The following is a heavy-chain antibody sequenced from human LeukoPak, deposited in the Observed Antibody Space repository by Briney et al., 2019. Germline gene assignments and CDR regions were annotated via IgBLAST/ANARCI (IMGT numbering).Heavy chain of an antibody. J-gene: IGHJ4*02. CDR3: ARVVSHGYSDY. Sequence: ASVKVSCKASGGTFSSYGISWVRQAPGQGLEWMGWISAYNGNTNYAQKLQGRVTMTTDTSTSTAYMELRSLRSDDTAVYYCARVVSHGYSDYWGQGTLVTVSS. CDR1: GGTFSSYG. V-gene: IGHV1-18*01. D-gene: IGHD4-17*01. CDR2: ISAYNGNT.